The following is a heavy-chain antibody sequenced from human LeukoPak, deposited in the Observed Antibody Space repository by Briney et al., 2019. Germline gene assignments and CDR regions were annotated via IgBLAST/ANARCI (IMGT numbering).Heavy chain of an antibody. Sequence: SETLSLTCTVSGGSISGYYWSWIRQPPGKGLEWIGYIYYSGSTNYNPSLKSRVTISVDTSKNQFSLKLSSVTAADTAVYYCARAARDIVVVPAAKQRYYYYYYMDVWGKGTTVTISS. D-gene: IGHD2-2*01. CDR2: IYYSGST. CDR3: ARAARDIVVVPAAKQRYYYYYYMDV. J-gene: IGHJ6*03. CDR1: GGSISGYY. V-gene: IGHV4-59*01.